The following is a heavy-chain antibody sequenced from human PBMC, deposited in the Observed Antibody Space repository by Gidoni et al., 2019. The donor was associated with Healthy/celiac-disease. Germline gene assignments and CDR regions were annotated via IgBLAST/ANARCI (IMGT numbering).Heavy chain of an antibody. Sequence: QVQLVQSGAEVQKPRAHVKVSCKVSGYPLTELSMHWARQAPGKGLEWMGGFDPEDGETIYAQKFQGRVTMTEDTSTDTAYMELSSLRSEGTAVYYCATEQKGRAPIWRYWGQGTLVTVSS. CDR3: ATEQKGRAPIWRY. CDR2: FDPEDGET. J-gene: IGHJ4*02. D-gene: IGHD1-26*01. V-gene: IGHV1-24*01. CDR1: GYPLTELS.